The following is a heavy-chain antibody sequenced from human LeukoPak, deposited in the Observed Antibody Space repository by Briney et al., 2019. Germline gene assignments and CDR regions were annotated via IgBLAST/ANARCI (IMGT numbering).Heavy chain of an antibody. D-gene: IGHD2-2*01. CDR1: GGTFSSYA. CDR2: IIPIFGTA. J-gene: IGHJ3*02. Sequence: SVKVPCKASGGTFSSYAISWVRQAPGQGLEWMGGIIPIFGTANYAQKFQGRVTITADESTSTAYMELSSLRSEDTAVYYCARTPPYQLPSDDAFDIWGQGTMVTVSS. CDR3: ARTPPYQLPSDDAFDI. V-gene: IGHV1-69*13.